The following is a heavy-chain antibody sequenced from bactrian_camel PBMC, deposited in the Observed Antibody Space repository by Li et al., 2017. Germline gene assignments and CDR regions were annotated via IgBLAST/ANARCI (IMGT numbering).Heavy chain of an antibody. D-gene: IGHD1*01. CDR1: GFTFSDYP. CDR3: AARGPYCYTNLSVRDFTYWVYHLLPRPTFGF. Sequence: VQLVESGGGLVQPGGSLRLSCAASGFTFSDYPMGWVRQAPGKEREGVARIATGSGNTYYADSVKGRFTISQDNAKNAVYLQMNSLKPEDTAMYYCAARGPYCYTNLSVRDFTYWVYHLLPRPTFGFWGKGTQVTVS. CDR2: IATGSGNT. V-gene: IGHV3S40*01. J-gene: IGHJ6*01.